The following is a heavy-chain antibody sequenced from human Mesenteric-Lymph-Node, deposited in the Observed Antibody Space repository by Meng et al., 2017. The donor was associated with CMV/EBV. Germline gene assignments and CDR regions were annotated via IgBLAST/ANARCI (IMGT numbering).Heavy chain of an antibody. Sequence: YVGSFSGYYWSWLRQPPGKGLEWIGEINHSGSTNYNPSLKSRVTISVDTSKNQFSLKLSSVTAADTAVYYCAKGRGYSYGYRGAFDIWGQGTMVTVSS. D-gene: IGHD5-18*01. V-gene: IGHV4-34*01. J-gene: IGHJ3*02. CDR1: VGSFSGYY. CDR2: INHSGST. CDR3: AKGRGYSYGYRGAFDI.